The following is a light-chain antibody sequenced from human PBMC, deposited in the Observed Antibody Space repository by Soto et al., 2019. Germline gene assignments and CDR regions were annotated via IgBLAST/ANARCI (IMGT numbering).Light chain of an antibody. Sequence: DIQMTQSPSPLSASVGDRVTITCRASENISHYLNWYQQTPGKAPKLLIYVASRLQSGVPSRFSGSGYGTHFTLTINSLQPRDFATDYCQQSYTTVLTFGPVNNVDV. CDR2: VAS. CDR3: QQSYTTVLT. V-gene: IGKV1-39*01. J-gene: IGKJ3*01. CDR1: ENISHY.